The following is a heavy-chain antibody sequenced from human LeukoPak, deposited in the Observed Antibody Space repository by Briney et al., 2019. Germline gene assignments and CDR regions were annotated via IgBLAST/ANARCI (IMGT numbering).Heavy chain of an antibody. V-gene: IGHV3-30*02. D-gene: IGHD7-27*01. CDR2: IRYDGSRT. CDR3: AKDRSWGMNSAEY. CDR1: GFIFKNFG. Sequence: GGSLRLPCAASGFIFKNFGMYWVRQAPGKGRDWVAFIRYDGSRTYYTDSVKGRFTISRDNSNNTLYLQMNSLRPEDTAVYFCAKDRSWGMNSAEYWGQGTLVTVSS. J-gene: IGHJ4*02.